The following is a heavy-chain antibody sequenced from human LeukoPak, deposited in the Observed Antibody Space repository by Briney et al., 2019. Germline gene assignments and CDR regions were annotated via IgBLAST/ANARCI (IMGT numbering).Heavy chain of an antibody. D-gene: IGHD3-3*01. CDR1: GGSISSYY. Sequence: PSETLSLTCTVSGGSISSYYWSRIRQPPGKGLEWLGYIYYSGSSNYNPSLKSRVTLAVDTSKNQFSLKLSSVTAADTAVYYCARHSYYDHSGGRNWFDPWGQGTLVTVSS. J-gene: IGHJ5*02. CDR3: ARHSYYDHSGGRNWFDP. CDR2: IYYSGSS. V-gene: IGHV4-59*08.